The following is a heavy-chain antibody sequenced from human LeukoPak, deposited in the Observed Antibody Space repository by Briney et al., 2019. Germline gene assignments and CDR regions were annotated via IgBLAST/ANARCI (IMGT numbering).Heavy chain of an antibody. Sequence: GSLRLSCVASGFTFSSRDWMTWVRQAPGKGLEWVANIKQDGSEKYYVDSVKGRFTISRDNAKNSLYLQMNSLRAEDTAVYYCARGVGYCSGGSCYYYYMDVWGKGTTVTVSS. CDR3: ARGVGYCSGGSCYYYYMDV. CDR1: GFTFSSRDW. D-gene: IGHD2-15*01. CDR2: IKQDGSEK. V-gene: IGHV3-7*01. J-gene: IGHJ6*03.